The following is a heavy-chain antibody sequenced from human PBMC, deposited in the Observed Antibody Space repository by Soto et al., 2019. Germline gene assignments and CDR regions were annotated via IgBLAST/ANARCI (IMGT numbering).Heavy chain of an antibody. CDR1: GFTLSSYG. Sequence: QVQLVESGGGVVQPGRSLRLSCVASGFTLSSYGMHWVRQAPGKGLEWVAGIWYDGINKHYADSVKGRFTISRDNSGNTVYLQMSSLRAEDTAVYYCARDDRFVGTTYRSYCFDHWGQGTLVTVSS. D-gene: IGHD3-10*01. CDR3: ARDDRFVGTTYRSYCFDH. J-gene: IGHJ4*02. CDR2: IWYDGINK. V-gene: IGHV3-33*01.